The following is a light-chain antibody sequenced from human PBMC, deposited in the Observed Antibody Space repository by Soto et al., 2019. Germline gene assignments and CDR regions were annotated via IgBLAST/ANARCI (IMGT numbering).Light chain of an antibody. Sequence: QSVLTQPPSASGTPGQRVTISGSGSTSNIEENSVTWYQRLPGTAPKVLIYDDYQRPSGVPDRFSGSKSGTSASLAISDLQYDDEGDYYCTAWDDSLNDWLFGGGTKLTVL. V-gene: IGLV1-44*01. J-gene: IGLJ3*02. CDR2: DDY. CDR3: TAWDDSLNDWL. CDR1: TSNIEENS.